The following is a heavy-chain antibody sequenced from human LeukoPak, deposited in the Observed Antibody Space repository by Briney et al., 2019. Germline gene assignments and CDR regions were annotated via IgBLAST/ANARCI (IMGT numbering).Heavy chain of an antibody. CDR3: ARATYCGGDCRRQYYYGMDV. D-gene: IGHD2-21*02. V-gene: IGHV1-2*02. CDR2: ISPYSGAT. CDR1: GYIFTGYF. Sequence: ASVKVSCKASGYIFTGYFMHWVRQAPGQGLEWVGWISPYSGATNSAQKFQGRVTMARDTSISTVYMELSSLKSDDTAVYYCARATYCGGDCRRQYYYGMDVWGQGTTVSVSS. J-gene: IGHJ6*02.